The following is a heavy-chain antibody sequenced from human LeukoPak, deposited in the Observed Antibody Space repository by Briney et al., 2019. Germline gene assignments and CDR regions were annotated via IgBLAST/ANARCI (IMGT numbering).Heavy chain of an antibody. CDR2: IYTSGNT. CDR3: ARLSASKMEYEYFDL. J-gene: IGHJ2*01. V-gene: IGHV4-4*09. CDR1: DGSIGSYN. D-gene: IGHD1-1*01. Sequence: ASETLSLTCTVPDGSIGSYNWSWIRQPPGKGLEWIGYIYTSGNTNYNPSLKSRVTISVDTSKNQFSLKLSSVTAADTALYYCARLSASKMEYEYFDLWGGGTLVTVSS.